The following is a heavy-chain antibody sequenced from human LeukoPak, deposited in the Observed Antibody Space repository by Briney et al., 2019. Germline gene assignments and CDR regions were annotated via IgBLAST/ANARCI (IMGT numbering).Heavy chain of an antibody. V-gene: IGHV4-59*01. Sequence: SETLSLTCTVSGGSISSYYWSWIRQPPWKGLEWIGYIYYSGSTNYNPSLKSRVTISVDTSKNQFSLKLSSVTAADTAVYYCARGLTTVTSRGFDYWGQGTLVTVSS. CDR3: ARGLTTVTSRGFDY. D-gene: IGHD4-11*01. J-gene: IGHJ4*02. CDR1: GGSISSYY. CDR2: IYYSGST.